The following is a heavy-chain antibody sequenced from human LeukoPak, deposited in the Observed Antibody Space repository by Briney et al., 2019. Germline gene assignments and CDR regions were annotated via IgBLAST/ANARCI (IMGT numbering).Heavy chain of an antibody. V-gene: IGHV3-53*04. Sequence: GGSLRLSCAASGFTVSSNYMSWVRQAPGKGLELVSVINSGGSTYYEDSVKGRFNISRHNSNNTLYLQMNSLRAEDTAVYYCARDGGSGSYQEYIWGQGTMVTVSS. J-gene: IGHJ3*02. CDR1: GFTVSSNY. D-gene: IGHD1-26*01. CDR2: INSGGST. CDR3: ARDGGSGSYQEYI.